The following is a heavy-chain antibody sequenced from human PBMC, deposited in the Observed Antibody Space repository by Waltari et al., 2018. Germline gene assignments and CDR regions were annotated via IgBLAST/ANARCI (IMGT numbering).Heavy chain of an antibody. Sequence: DVQLVESGGALVQPGRSLRLACAASGFTFDDYAMNWVRQAPGKGLEWVSGISWNSGSVDYADSVKGRFTISRDNAKKSLYLQMNSLRAEDTALYYCAKTMYILLERTVPDGFDIWGQGTMVTVAS. CDR1: GFTFDDYA. D-gene: IGHD1-1*01. J-gene: IGHJ3*02. CDR2: ISWNSGSV. V-gene: IGHV3-9*01. CDR3: AKTMYILLERTVPDGFDI.